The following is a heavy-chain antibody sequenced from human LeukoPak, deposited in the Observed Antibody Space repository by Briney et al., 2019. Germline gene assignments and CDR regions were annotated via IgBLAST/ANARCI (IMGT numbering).Heavy chain of an antibody. CDR3: ARDGSGFYLYNYMDV. D-gene: IGHD6-25*01. Sequence: GGSPRLSCAPSGFTFSDYSMNWVRQAPGKGLEWVASISTVSTYTFYADSVKGRFTISGDNVRNSLYLQMSSLGAEDTAVYYCARDGSGFYLYNYMDVWGKGTTVTVSS. CDR1: GFTFSDYS. CDR2: ISTVSTYT. J-gene: IGHJ6*03. V-gene: IGHV3-21*01.